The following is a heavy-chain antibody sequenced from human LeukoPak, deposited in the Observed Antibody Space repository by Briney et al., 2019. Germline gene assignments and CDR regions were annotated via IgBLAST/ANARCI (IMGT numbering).Heavy chain of an antibody. D-gene: IGHD6-6*01. CDR3: DPHDSASQF. CDR2: ISSSSSYI. J-gene: IGHJ4*02. Sequence: PGGSLRLSCAASGFTFSSYSMNWVRQAPGKGLEWVSSISSSSSYIYYAYSVKGRFTISRDNSKNTLFLQMNGLRDEDTAVYYCDPHDSASQFWGQGTLVTVSS. CDR1: GFTFSSYS. V-gene: IGHV3-21*01.